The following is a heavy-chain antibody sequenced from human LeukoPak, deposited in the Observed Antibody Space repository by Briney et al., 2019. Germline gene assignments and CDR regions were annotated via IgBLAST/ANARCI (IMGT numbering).Heavy chain of an antibody. CDR3: ANRGGLDY. CDR2: ISWNSGSI. V-gene: IGHV3-9*01. J-gene: IGHJ4*02. D-gene: IGHD3-10*01. Sequence: GGSLRLSCAASGFTFDVYAMRWVRQAPGKGLEWVSGISWNSGSIGYADSVKGRFTISRDNAKNSLDLQMNSRGAEDTAVYCGANRGGLDYWGQVTLVTVSS. CDR1: GFTFDVYA.